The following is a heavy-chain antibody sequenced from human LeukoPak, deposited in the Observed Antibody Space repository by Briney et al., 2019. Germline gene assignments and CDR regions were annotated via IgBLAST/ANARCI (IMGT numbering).Heavy chain of an antibody. J-gene: IGHJ3*02. Sequence: PGGSLRLSCAASGFTFSSYSMHWVRQAPGKGLEWVGGIRQDGSDQYYADSVQGRFIISRDNSKNNLYLQMNSLRVDDMAVYYCARGPSCTSTSCYVIGALDIWGLGTTVTVSS. CDR2: IRQDGSDQ. D-gene: IGHD2-2*01. CDR1: GFTFSSYS. V-gene: IGHV3-30*04. CDR3: ARGPSCTSTSCYVIGALDI.